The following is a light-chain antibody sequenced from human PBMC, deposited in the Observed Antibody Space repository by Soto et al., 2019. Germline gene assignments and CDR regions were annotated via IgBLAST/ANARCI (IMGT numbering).Light chain of an antibody. Sequence: QSVLTQPPSVSEAPRQRVSISCSGSSSNIGNHAVNWYQQLPGKAPKLLIYYDDLLPSGVSDRFSGSKSGASASLAISGLQSEHEADYYCAAWDDSLNGYVFGTGTKLTVL. CDR1: SSNIGNHA. CDR3: AAWDDSLNGYV. V-gene: IGLV1-36*01. CDR2: YDD. J-gene: IGLJ1*01.